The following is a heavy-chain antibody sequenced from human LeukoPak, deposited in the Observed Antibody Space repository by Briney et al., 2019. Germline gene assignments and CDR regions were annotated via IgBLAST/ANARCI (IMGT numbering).Heavy chain of an antibody. V-gene: IGHV4-34*01. CDR2: INHSGST. CDR3: ARGKSKGIDY. J-gene: IGHJ4*02. D-gene: IGHD3-10*01. Sequence: SETLSLTCAVYGGSFSGYYWSWIRQPPGKGLEWIGEINHSGSTNYNPSLKSRVTVSVDTSKNQFSLKLSSVTAADTAVYYCARGKSKGIDYWGQGTLVTVSS. CDR1: GGSFSGYY.